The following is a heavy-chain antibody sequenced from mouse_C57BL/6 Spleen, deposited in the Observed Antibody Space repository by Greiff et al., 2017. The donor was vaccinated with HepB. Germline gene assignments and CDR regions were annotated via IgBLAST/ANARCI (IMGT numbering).Heavy chain of an antibody. D-gene: IGHD1-1*01. CDR1: GYTFTSYW. V-gene: IGHV1-69*01. CDR3: ARGEGRGFDY. J-gene: IGHJ2*01. Sequence: VQLQQPGAELVMPGASVKLSCKASGYTFTSYWMHWVKQRPGQGLEWIGEIDPSDSYTNYNQKFKGKSTLTVDKSSSTAYMQLSSLTSEDSAVYYCARGEGRGFDYWGQGTTLTVSP. CDR2: IDPSDSYT.